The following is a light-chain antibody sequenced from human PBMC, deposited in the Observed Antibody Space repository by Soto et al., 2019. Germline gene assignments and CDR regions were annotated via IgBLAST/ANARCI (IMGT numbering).Light chain of an antibody. Sequence: QSVLTQPRSVSGSPGQSVTISCTGTSSDVGGYNHVSWYQQHPGKAPKVLIYDVSKRPSGVPDRFSGSKSGNTASLTISGLQAEDEADYYCCSFAGSHIPRVFGGGNKVTVL. CDR1: SSDVGGYNH. J-gene: IGLJ2*01. V-gene: IGLV2-11*01. CDR3: CSFAGSHIPRV. CDR2: DVS.